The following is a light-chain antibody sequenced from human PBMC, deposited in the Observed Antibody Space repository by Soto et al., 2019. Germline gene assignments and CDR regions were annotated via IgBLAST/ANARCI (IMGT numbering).Light chain of an antibody. Sequence: DIQMTQSPSSLSASVGDRVTITCRASQDISNSLNWYQQKPGKPPKVLIYGASSLQSGVPSRFSGSGYGTEFTLTISRLEPEDFAVYYCQQYGSSHITFGQGTRLEI. CDR2: GAS. V-gene: IGKV1-39*01. CDR3: QQYGSSHIT. J-gene: IGKJ5*01. CDR1: QDISNS.